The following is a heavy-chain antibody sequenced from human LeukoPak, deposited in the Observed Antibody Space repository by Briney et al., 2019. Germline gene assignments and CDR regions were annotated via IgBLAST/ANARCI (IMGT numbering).Heavy chain of an antibody. CDR2: INPSGGST. CDR3: AQFGDKYVFDY. D-gene: IGHD3-10*01. CDR1: GYTFTSYY. Sequence: ASVKVSCKASGYTFTSYYMHWVRQAPGQGLEWMGIINPSGGSTNYAQKFQGRVTMTRDMSTSTIYMELSSLRAEDTAVYYCAQFGDKYVFDYWGQGTVVTVSS. V-gene: IGHV1-46*01. J-gene: IGHJ4*02.